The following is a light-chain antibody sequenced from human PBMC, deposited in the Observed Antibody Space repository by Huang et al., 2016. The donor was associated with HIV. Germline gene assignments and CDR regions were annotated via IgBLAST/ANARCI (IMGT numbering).Light chain of an antibody. CDR1: QSVFSTSTNKDY. Sequence: DIVMAQSPVSLAVSLGERDTLTCRSSQSVFSTSTNKDYLEWFQQKPGQPPKLLLFWSSTREVGVPDRFSGSGSGTHFTLTIANLEADDAAIYYCQQYYASPQTFGQGTRV. CDR3: QQYYASPQT. CDR2: WSS. J-gene: IGKJ1*01. V-gene: IGKV4-1*01.